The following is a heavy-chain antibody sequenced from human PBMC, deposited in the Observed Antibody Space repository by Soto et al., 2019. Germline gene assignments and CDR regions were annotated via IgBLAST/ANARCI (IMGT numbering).Heavy chain of an antibody. J-gene: IGHJ4*02. V-gene: IGHV3-23*01. CDR3: AKDPRDCSSTSCYDY. CDR1: GFTFSSNA. D-gene: IGHD2-2*01. CDR2: ISGSGGNT. Sequence: EVQLLESGGGLVQPGGSLRLSCAASGFTFSSNAMSWVRQAPGKGLEWVSAISGSGGNTYYADSVKGRFTISRDKSKNTLYLQMNSRRAEDTALYYCAKDPRDCSSTSCYDYWGKGTLVTVSS.